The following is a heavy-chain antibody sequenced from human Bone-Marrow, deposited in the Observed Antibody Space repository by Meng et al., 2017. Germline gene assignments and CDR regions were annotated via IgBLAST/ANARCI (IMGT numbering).Heavy chain of an antibody. D-gene: IGHD6-13*01. V-gene: IGHV1-2*06. CDR1: GYTFAAYW. Sequence: ASVKVSCKASGYTFAAYWIQCVRQAPGQGLEWMGRIDPKSDNTHYAQKFQGRVTMTRDTSISTAYIELSGLRSDDTAVYYCARDEDISAAGYLLGDFWGQGTLVTVSS. CDR2: IDPKSDNT. J-gene: IGHJ4*02. CDR3: ARDEDISAAGYLLGDF.